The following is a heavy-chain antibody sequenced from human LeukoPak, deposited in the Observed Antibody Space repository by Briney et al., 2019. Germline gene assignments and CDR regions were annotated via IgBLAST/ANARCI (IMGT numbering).Heavy chain of an antibody. CDR3: ARGGAVAANRFDP. V-gene: IGHV3-11*01. D-gene: IGHD1-26*01. Sequence: GGSLRLSCAPSGFTFSDYYMSWIRQAPGKGLEWVSYISSSGSTIYYADSVKGRFTISRDNAKNSLYLQMNSLRAEGTAVYYCARGGAVAANRFDPWGQGTLVTVSS. CDR1: GFTFSDYY. J-gene: IGHJ5*02. CDR2: ISSSGSTI.